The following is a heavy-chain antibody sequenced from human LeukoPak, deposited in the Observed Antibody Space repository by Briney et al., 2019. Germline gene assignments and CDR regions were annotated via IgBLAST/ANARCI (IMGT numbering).Heavy chain of an antibody. Sequence: GGSLRLSCAASGFTFCSYSMSWVRQAPGKGLEWVSSISSSSSYIYYADSVKGRFTISRDNAENSLYLQMNSLRAEDTSVYYCARGTGSDYDLDYWGQGTLVTVSS. CDR3: ARGTGSDYDLDY. J-gene: IGHJ4*02. CDR2: ISSSSSYI. V-gene: IGHV3-21*01. D-gene: IGHD3-22*01. CDR1: GFTFCSYS.